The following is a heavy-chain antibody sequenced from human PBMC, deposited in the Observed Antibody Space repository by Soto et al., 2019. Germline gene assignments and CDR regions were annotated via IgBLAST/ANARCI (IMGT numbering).Heavy chain of an antibody. CDR2: INPSGGST. D-gene: IGHD3-3*01. V-gene: IGHV1-46*01. CDR3: ARDQGITTFGVYSMYYYGMDV. J-gene: IGHJ6*02. Sequence: ASVKVSCKASGYTFSNYYMHWVRQAPGQGLEWMGIINPSGGSTSYGQKFQGRVTMTRDTSTSTVYMELSTLRSDDTAVYYCARDQGITTFGVYSMYYYGMDVWGQGTTVTVSS. CDR1: GYTFSNYY.